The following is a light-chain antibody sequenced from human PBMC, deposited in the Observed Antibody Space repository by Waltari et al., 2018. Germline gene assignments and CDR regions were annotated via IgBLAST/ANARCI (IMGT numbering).Light chain of an antibody. V-gene: IGLV1-44*01. CDR3: AAWDDSLNGYV. CDR1: SSSIGSHT. CDR2: SIN. Sequence: QSVLTQSPSASGTPGQRVVISCSGSSSSIGSHTVTWYQQLPGTAPKLLIYSINQRPSGVPDRFSGSKSGTSASLAISGLQSEDEADYYCAAWDDSLNGYVFGTGTKVTVL. J-gene: IGLJ1*01.